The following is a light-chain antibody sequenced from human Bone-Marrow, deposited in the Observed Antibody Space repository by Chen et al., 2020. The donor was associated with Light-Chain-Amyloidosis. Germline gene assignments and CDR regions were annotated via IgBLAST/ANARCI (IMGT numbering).Light chain of an antibody. V-gene: IGKV3-15*01. Sequence: EIVMTQSPATLSVSPGERATLSCRASQSVSSNVAWYQQKPGQAPRLLIYGASTRATGIPARFSGSGSGTDFTLTISSIEAEDFSVYSCQQYNQWPKTFGRGTKVEI. CDR3: QQYNQWPKT. CDR2: GAS. J-gene: IGKJ1*01. CDR1: QSVSSN.